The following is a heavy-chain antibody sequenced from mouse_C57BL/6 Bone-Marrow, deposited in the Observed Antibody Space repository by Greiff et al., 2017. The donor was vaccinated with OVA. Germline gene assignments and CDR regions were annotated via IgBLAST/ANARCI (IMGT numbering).Heavy chain of an antibody. Sequence: EVHLVESGGGLVQSGRSLRLSCATSGFTFSDFYMEWVRQAPGKGLEWIAASRNKANDYTTEYSASVKGRFIVSRDTSQSILYLQMNALRAEDTAIYYCARDARDYYGSSHWYFDVWGTGTTVTVSS. CDR2: SRNKANDYTT. D-gene: IGHD1-1*01. CDR3: ARDARDYYGSSHWYFDV. J-gene: IGHJ1*03. CDR1: GFTFSDFY. V-gene: IGHV7-1*01.